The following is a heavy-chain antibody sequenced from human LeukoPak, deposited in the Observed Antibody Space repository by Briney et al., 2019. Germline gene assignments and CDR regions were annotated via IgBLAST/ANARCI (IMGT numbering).Heavy chain of an antibody. CDR1: GFTFSSYS. D-gene: IGHD3-10*01. CDR3: AGRGQGFGELWPTADFDY. J-gene: IGHJ4*02. V-gene: IGHV3-48*01. CDR2: ISSSSSTI. Sequence: GGSLRLSCAASGFTFSSYSMNWVRQAPGKGLEWVSYISSSSSTIYYADSVKGRFTISRDNAKNSLYLQMNSLRAEDTAVYYCAGRGQGFGELWPTADFDYWGQGTLVTVSS.